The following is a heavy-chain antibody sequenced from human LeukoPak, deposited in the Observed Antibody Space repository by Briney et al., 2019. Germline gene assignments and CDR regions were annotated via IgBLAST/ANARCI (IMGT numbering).Heavy chain of an antibody. J-gene: IGHJ4*02. CDR1: GFAFYENT. V-gene: IGHV3-43*01. Sequence: PRGSLRLSCVAPGFAFYENTMQWGRQAPGKGLEWVSLITWDGATTYYADSMKGRFTISRDNSKNSLYLQMNSLRTEDTALHYCGKDLAGSYLLDYWGQGTLATVSS. CDR3: GKDLAGSYLLDY. D-gene: IGHD1-26*01. CDR2: ITWDGATT.